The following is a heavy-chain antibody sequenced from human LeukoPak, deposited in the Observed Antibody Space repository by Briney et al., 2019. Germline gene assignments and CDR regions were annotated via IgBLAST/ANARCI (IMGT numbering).Heavy chain of an antibody. Sequence: GSSVKVSCKASGGTFSSYAISWVRQAPGQGLEWMGGIIPIFGTANYAQKFQGRVTITADESTSTAYMELSSLRSEDTAVYYCARDLGNDFWSGYLYYYGIDVWGQGTTVTVSS. D-gene: IGHD3-3*01. CDR2: IIPIFGTA. CDR1: GGTFSSYA. J-gene: IGHJ6*02. CDR3: ARDLGNDFWSGYLYYYGIDV. V-gene: IGHV1-69*01.